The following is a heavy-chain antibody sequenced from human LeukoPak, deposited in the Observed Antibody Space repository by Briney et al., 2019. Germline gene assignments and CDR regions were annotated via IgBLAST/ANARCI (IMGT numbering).Heavy chain of an antibody. Sequence: GGSLRLSCAASGFTFSSYWMHWVRQAPGKGLVWVSRINSNGSSTSYADSVKGRFTISRDNAKNTLYLQMNSLRAEDTAVYYCARAVRDLVRGVLAFYFDYWGQGTLVTVSS. V-gene: IGHV3-74*01. J-gene: IGHJ4*02. CDR3: ARAVRDLVRGVLAFYFDY. CDR1: GFTFSSYW. CDR2: INSNGSST. D-gene: IGHD3-10*01.